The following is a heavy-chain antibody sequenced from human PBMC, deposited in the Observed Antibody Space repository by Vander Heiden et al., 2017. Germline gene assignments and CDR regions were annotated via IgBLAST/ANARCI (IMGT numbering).Heavy chain of an antibody. CDR3: ASQYYYDSSGYYLEFDY. CDR2: SYYSGST. D-gene: IGHD3-22*01. Sequence: QLQLQESGPGLVKPSETLSLTCTVSGGSISSSSYYWGWIRQPPGKGLEWIGSSYYSGSTYYNPSLKSRVTISVDTSKNQFSLKLSSVTAADTAVYYCASQYYYDSSGYYLEFDYWGQGTLVTVSS. CDR1: GGSISSSSYY. J-gene: IGHJ4*02. V-gene: IGHV4-39*01.